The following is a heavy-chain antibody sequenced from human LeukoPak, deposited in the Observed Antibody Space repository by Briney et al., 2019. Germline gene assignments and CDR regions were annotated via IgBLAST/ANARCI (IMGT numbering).Heavy chain of an antibody. CDR2: ISSSSSTI. Sequence: PGGSLRLSCVASGFTLSNAWMNWVRQAPGKGLEWVSYISSSSSTIYYADSVKGRFTISRDNAKNSLYLQMNSLRAEDTAVYYCARDNYDFWSGYFDYWGQGTLVTVSS. D-gene: IGHD3-3*01. CDR3: ARDNYDFWSGYFDY. V-gene: IGHV3-48*01. CDR1: GFTLSNAW. J-gene: IGHJ4*02.